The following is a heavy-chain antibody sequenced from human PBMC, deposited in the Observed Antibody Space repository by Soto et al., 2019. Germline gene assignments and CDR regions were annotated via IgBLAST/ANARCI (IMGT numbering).Heavy chain of an antibody. CDR2: INHSGST. J-gene: IGHJ6*03. Sequence: SDTLSLTCAVYGGSFGGYYGSWIRQPPGKGLEWIGEINHSGSTNYNPSLKSRVTISVDTSKNQFSLKLSSVTAADTAVYYCARGSWQWLVKGNYYYMDVWGKGTTVT. CDR1: GGSFGGYY. CDR3: ARGSWQWLVKGNYYYMDV. D-gene: IGHD6-19*01. V-gene: IGHV4-34*01.